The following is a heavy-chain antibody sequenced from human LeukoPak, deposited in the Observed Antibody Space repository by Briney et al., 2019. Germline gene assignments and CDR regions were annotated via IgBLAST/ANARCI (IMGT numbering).Heavy chain of an antibody. Sequence: PGGSLRLSRAVSGFTVSSDYTGWVRPAPGKGLEWISVIYRNGSTYYADSVKGRFTISRDNSKNSLYLQMNSLRAEDTAVYYCASCNSGYASISKHGDAFDIWGQGTMVTVSS. CDR1: GFTVSSDY. J-gene: IGHJ3*02. D-gene: IGHD5-12*01. CDR2: IYRNGST. CDR3: ASCNSGYASISKHGDAFDI. V-gene: IGHV3-53*01.